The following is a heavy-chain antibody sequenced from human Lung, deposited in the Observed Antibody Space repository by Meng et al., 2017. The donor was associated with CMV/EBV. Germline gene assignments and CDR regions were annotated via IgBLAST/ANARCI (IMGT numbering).Heavy chain of an antibody. CDR2: IRYDATNK. CDR1: GFTFSSYG. CDR3: AKAALYSSSWAPFDY. J-gene: IGHJ4*02. Sequence: SCAASGFTFSSYGMHWVRQAPGKGLERVAFIRYDATNKYYADSVKGRFTISRDNSKNTLYLQMNSLRAEDTAVYYCAKAALYSSSWAPFDYGGQGKXVTVSS. V-gene: IGHV3-30*02. D-gene: IGHD6-13*01.